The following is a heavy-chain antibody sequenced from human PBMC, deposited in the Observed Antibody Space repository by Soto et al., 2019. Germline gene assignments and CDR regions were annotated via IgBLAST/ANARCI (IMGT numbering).Heavy chain of an antibody. CDR1: GGSFSGYY. CDR2: INHSGST. D-gene: IGHD3-3*02. Sequence: PSETLSLTCAVYGGSFSGYYWSWIRQPPGKGLEWIGEINHSGSTNYNPSLKSRVTISVDTSKNQFSLKLSSVTAADTAVYYCARGLARYYFDYWGQGTLVTVSS. CDR3: ARGLARYYFDY. V-gene: IGHV4-34*01. J-gene: IGHJ4*02.